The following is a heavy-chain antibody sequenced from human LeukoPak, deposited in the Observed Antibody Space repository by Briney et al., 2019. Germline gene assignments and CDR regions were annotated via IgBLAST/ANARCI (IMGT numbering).Heavy chain of an antibody. J-gene: IGHJ5*02. CDR2: IYSDGVT. Sequence: PGGSLRLSCAASGFIVNSYAMSWVRQAPGKGLAWVSLIYSDGVTQYADSVKGRFTISRDNSKNTLYLQMNSLRDGDTAVYFCARDRAEGKTWVEFDPWGQGTLVTVSS. CDR1: GFIVNSYA. CDR3: ARDRAEGKTWVEFDP. V-gene: IGHV3-66*02.